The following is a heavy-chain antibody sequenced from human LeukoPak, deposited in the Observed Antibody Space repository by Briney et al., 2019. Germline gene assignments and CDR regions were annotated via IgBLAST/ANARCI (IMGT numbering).Heavy chain of an antibody. V-gene: IGHV4-59*08. D-gene: IGHD3-22*01. CDR3: ASTEGFNYYDSSGSFDY. J-gene: IGHJ4*02. CDR1: GGSISSYY. Sequence: SETLSLTCTVSGGSISSYYWSWIRQPPGKGLEWIGYIYYSGSTNYNPSLKSRVTISVDTSKNEFSQKLSSVTAADTAVYYCASTEGFNYYDSSGSFDYWGQGTLVTVSS. CDR2: IYYSGST.